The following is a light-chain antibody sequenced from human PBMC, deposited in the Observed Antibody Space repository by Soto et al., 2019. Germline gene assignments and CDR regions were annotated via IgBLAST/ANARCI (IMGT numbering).Light chain of an antibody. CDR1: QSVGTS. Sequence: EIVLTHSPATLSLSPWERATLSCRASQSVGTSLAWYQQKSGQAPRLLFYESSNRATYIPARFSASGSGTDFTLTISGLEPEDFAVYYCQQRGVWPLTFGGGTKVDIK. J-gene: IGKJ4*01. V-gene: IGKV3-11*01. CDR3: QQRGVWPLT. CDR2: ESS.